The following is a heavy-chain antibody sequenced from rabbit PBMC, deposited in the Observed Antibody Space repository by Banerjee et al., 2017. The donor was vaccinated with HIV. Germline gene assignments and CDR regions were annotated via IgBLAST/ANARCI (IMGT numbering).Heavy chain of an antibody. J-gene: IGHJ6*01. D-gene: IGHD1-1*01. CDR3: ARDTSTSFSSYGMDL. V-gene: IGHV1S40*01. Sequence: QSLEESGGGLVQPEGSLTLTCTASGFSFSNSYYMCWVRQAPGKGLEWIGCVWSGSIGNTYYASWAKGRFTISKTSSTTVTLQMTSLTAADTATYFCARDTSTSFSSYGMDLWGPGTLVTVS. CDR2: VWSGSIGNT. CDR1: GFSFSNSYY.